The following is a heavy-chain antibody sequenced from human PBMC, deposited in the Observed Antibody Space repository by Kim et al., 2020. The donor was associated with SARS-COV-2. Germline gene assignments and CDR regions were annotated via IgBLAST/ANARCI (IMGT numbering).Heavy chain of an antibody. V-gene: IGHV5-51*01. CDR2: IYPGDSDT. D-gene: IGHD6-19*01. J-gene: IGHJ5*02. CDR3: ARLGLQWLPRGWFDP. Sequence: GESLKISCKGSGYSFTSYWIGWVRQMPGKGLEWMGIIYPGDSDTRYSPSFQGQVTISADKSISTAYLQWSSLKASDTAMYYCARLGLQWLPRGWFDPWGQGTLVTVSS. CDR1: GYSFTSYW.